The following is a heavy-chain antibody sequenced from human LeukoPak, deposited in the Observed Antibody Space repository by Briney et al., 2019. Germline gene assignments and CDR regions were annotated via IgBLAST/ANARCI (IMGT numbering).Heavy chain of an antibody. CDR2: IYHSGST. CDR3: ASTRDILTGYLDY. D-gene: IGHD3-9*01. Sequence: SETLSLTCAVSGGSISSGGYSWSSIRQPPGKGLEWIGYIYHSGSTYYNPSLKSRVTISVDRSKNQFSLKLSSVTAADTAVYYCASTRDILTGYLDYWGQGTLVTVSS. CDR1: GGSISSGGYS. V-gene: IGHV4-30-2*01. J-gene: IGHJ4*02.